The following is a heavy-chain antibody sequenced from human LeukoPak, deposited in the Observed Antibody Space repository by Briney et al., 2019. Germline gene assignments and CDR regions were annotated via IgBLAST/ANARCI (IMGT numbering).Heavy chain of an antibody. CDR1: GYTFTSYD. CDR3: ARGRRPYGDYVAPDY. V-gene: IGHV1-8*01. CDR2: MNSKSGNS. Sequence: ASVTVSCKASGYTFTSYDINWVRQATGQGLEWMGGMNSKSGNSGYSQTFQGRVTMTRDTSISTAYMELSGLTSEDTAVYYCARGRRPYGDYVAPDYWGQGTLVTVSS. J-gene: IGHJ4*02. D-gene: IGHD4-17*01.